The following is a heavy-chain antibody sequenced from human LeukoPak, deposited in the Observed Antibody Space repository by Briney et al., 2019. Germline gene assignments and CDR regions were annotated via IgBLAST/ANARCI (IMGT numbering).Heavy chain of an antibody. V-gene: IGHV3-30*03. CDR3: ARDIYYGSGSYYYYFDY. D-gene: IGHD3-10*01. CDR1: GFTFSSYG. J-gene: IGHJ4*02. CDR2: ISCDGSNK. Sequence: GGSLRLSCAASGFTFSSYGMHWVRQAPGKGLEWVAFISCDGSNKYYGDSVKGRFTISRDNSKNTLYLQMNSLRAEDTAVYYCARDIYYGSGSYYYYFDYRGQGTLVTVSS.